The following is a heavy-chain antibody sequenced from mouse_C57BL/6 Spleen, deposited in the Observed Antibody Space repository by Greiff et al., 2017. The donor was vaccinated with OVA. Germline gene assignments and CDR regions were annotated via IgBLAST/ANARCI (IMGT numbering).Heavy chain of an antibody. CDR3: ARGNYGYDVEDYYAMDY. CDR1: GYSITSGYY. Sequence: ESGPGLVKPSQSLSLTCSVTGYSITSGYYWNWIRQFPGNNLEWMGYISYDGRTNYNPSLKNRISITRDTSKNQLFLKLNSVTTEDTATYYCARGNYGYDVEDYYAMDYWGQGTSVTVSS. CDR2: ISYDGRT. V-gene: IGHV3-6*01. D-gene: IGHD2-2*01. J-gene: IGHJ4*01.